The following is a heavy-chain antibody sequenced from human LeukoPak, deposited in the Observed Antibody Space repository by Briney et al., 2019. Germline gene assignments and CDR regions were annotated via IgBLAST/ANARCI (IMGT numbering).Heavy chain of an antibody. Sequence: ASVKVSCKASGYTFTSHGLAWVRQAPGQGLEWIGWISPYNGYTTYAPNLQDRVTMTTDTSTSTAYMEMRNLGPDDTAIYYCARDGYVDLWGRGTLVTVSS. CDR1: GYTFTSHG. V-gene: IGHV1-18*01. D-gene: IGHD6-13*01. J-gene: IGHJ2*01. CDR3: ARDGYVDL. CDR2: ISPYNGYT.